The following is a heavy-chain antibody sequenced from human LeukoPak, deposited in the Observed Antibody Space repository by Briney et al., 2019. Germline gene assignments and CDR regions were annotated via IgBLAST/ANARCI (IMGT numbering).Heavy chain of an antibody. CDR1: GGSISSYY. D-gene: IGHD2-2*01. CDR2: IYYSGST. V-gene: IGHV4-59*12. J-gene: IGHJ4*02. CDR3: ARIGLGSSEDY. Sequence: PSETLSLTCTVSGGSISSYYWSWIRQPPGKGLEWIGYIYYSGSTYYNPSLKSRVTISVDTSKNQFSLKLSSVTAADTAVYYCARIGLGSSEDYWGQGTLVTVSS.